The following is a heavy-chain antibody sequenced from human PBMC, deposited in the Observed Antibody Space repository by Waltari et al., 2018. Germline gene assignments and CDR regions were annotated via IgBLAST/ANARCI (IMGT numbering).Heavy chain of an antibody. V-gene: IGHV3-33*06. J-gene: IGHJ4*02. CDR3: AKNSIRSIAARPDY. D-gene: IGHD6-6*01. CDR1: GFTFSSYG. Sequence: QVQLVESGGGVVQPGRSLRLSCAASGFTFSSYGLSWVRQAPGKGLEWVAVIWYDGINKYYADSVKGRFTISRDNSKSTLYLQMNSLRAEDTAVYYCAKNSIRSIAARPDYWGQGTLVTVSS. CDR2: IWYDGINK.